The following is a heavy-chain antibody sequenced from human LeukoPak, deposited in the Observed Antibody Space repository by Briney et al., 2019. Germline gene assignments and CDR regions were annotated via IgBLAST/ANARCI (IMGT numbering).Heavy chain of an antibody. CDR2: IFYSGNT. J-gene: IGHJ4*02. CDR3: AKESGYSYPT. Sequence: SETLSLTCTVSGGSISSYYWSWIRQPPGKGLEWIGYIFYSGNTNYNPSLKSRVTISVDPSKNQFSLKLGSVTAADTAVYYCAKESGYSYPTWGQGTLVTVSS. D-gene: IGHD5-18*01. CDR1: GGSISSYY. V-gene: IGHV4-59*01.